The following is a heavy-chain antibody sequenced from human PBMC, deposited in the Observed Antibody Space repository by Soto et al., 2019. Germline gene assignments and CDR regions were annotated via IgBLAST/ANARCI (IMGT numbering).Heavy chain of an antibody. CDR3: ARGGSYYYYYYMDV. Sequence: VQLVESGGGLVKPGGSLRLSCAASGFTFSSYSMNWVRQAPGKGLEWVSSISSSSSYIYYADSVKGRFTISRDNAKNSLYLQMNSLRAEDTAVYYCARGGSYYYYYYMDVWGKGTTVTVSS. CDR1: GFTFSSYS. CDR2: ISSSSSYI. V-gene: IGHV3-21*01. J-gene: IGHJ6*03. D-gene: IGHD1-26*01.